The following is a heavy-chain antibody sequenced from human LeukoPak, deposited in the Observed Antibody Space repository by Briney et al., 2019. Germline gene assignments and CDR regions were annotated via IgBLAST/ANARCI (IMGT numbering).Heavy chain of an antibody. CDR1: GGSISSSSYY. J-gene: IGHJ4*02. Sequence: SETLSLTCTFSGGSISSSSYYWGWIRQPPGKGLEGIGSIYYSGSTYYNPSLKSRVTISVDTSKNQFSLKLSSVTAADTAVYYCAREIHDFWSGYYPSFDYWGPGTLVTVSS. CDR2: IYYSGST. D-gene: IGHD3-3*01. CDR3: AREIHDFWSGYYPSFDY. V-gene: IGHV4-39*01.